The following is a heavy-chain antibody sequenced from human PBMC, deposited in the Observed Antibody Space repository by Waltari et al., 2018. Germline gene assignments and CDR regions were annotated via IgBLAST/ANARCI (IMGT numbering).Heavy chain of an antibody. CDR3: ANQAVAGTAIDY. V-gene: IGHV3-23*01. CDR1: GFTFSSYA. D-gene: IGHD6-19*01. CDR2: ISGSGGST. J-gene: IGHJ4*02. Sequence: EVQLLESGGGLVQPGGSLRLSCAASGFTFSSYAIRWVRQAPGKVLEWVSAISGSGGSTYYADSVKGRFTISRDNSKNTLYLQMNSLRAEDTPVYYCANQAVAGTAIDYWGQGTLVTVSS.